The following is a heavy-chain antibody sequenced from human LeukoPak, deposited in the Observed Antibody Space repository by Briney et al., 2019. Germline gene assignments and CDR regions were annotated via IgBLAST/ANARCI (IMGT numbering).Heavy chain of an antibody. CDR2: IYYSGST. Sequence: PSETLSLTCTVSGGSISSYYWSWIRQPPGKGLEWVGYIYYSGSTNYNPSLKSRVTISVDTSKNQFSLKLSSVTAADTAVYYCARYSYCGGDCYDAFDIWGQGTMVTVSS. D-gene: IGHD2-21*02. J-gene: IGHJ3*02. CDR1: GGSISSYY. V-gene: IGHV4-59*08. CDR3: ARYSYCGGDCYDAFDI.